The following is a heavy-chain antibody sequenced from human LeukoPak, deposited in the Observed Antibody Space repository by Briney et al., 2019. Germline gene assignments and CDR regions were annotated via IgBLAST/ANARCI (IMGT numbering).Heavy chain of an antibody. V-gene: IGHV4-59*08. J-gene: IGHJ3*02. CDR2: VYYSGTT. Sequence: VKPSETLSLTCIVSGPSISSYYWSWLRQAPGKGVEWIGNVYYSGTTNYNPSLKSRVTISVDTSKNQCSLKLSSGTAADTAVYYCARVEWFGELSPFDIWGQGTMVTVSS. CDR1: GPSISSYY. D-gene: IGHD3-10*01. CDR3: ARVEWFGELSPFDI.